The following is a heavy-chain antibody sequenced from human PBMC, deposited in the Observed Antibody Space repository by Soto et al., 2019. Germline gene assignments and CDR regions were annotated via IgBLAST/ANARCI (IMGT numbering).Heavy chain of an antibody. CDR3: AICFVGYSRSWY. CDR1: GGSISSSSHY. J-gene: IGHJ4*02. D-gene: IGHD6-13*01. CDR2: IYNSGST. Sequence: QLQLQESGPGLGKPSETLSRTCTVSGGSISSSSHYWGWIRQPPGKGLEWIGSIYNSGSTYYNPALKSRVTRSLDTSKNQFALKLSSVTAADTAGYYCAICFVGYSRSWYWGQGTLVTVSS. V-gene: IGHV4-39*01.